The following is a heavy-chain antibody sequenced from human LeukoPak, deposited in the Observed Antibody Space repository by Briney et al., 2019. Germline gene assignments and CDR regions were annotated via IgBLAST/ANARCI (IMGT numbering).Heavy chain of an antibody. CDR1: GFTFSDYY. J-gene: IGHJ4*02. V-gene: IGHV3-11*04. CDR3: ARVGHSSSWYSRGIYYFDY. CDR2: ISSSGSTI. Sequence: PGGSLRLSCAASGFTFSDYYMSWIRQAPGKGLEWVSYISSSGSTIYYADSVKGRFTISRDNSKNTLYLQMNSLRAEDTAVYYCARVGHSSSWYSRGIYYFDYWGQGTLVTVSS. D-gene: IGHD6-13*01.